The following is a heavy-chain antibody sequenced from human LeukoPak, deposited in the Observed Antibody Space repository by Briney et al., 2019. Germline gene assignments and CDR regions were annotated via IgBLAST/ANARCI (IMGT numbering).Heavy chain of an antibody. CDR3: ARLTVGALDY. J-gene: IGHJ4*02. V-gene: IGHV4-34*01. D-gene: IGHD1-26*01. CDR2: TNHSGST. Sequence: SETLSLTCAVYDGSLSGHYWSWIRQTPGKGLEWIGETNHSGSTNYNPSLKSRVTISGDMSKNQFSLKVTSVTAADTAVYYCARLTVGALDYWGQGTLVTVSS. CDR1: DGSLSGHY.